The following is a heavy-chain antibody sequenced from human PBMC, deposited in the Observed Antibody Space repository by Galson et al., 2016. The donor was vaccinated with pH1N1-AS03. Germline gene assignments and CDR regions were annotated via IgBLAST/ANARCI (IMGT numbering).Heavy chain of an antibody. Sequence: SVKVSCKASGDTFNDNALHWVRQAPGQSLEWMGWVNLGNSNTKYSQRFQDRVIITMDTSANTAYMELRDLTSEDTAVFYCAGSGDKWELRNWGQGTLVSVSA. CDR3: AGSGDKWELRN. V-gene: IGHV1-3*01. CDR2: VNLGNSNT. D-gene: IGHD1-26*01. J-gene: IGHJ4*02. CDR1: GDTFNDNA.